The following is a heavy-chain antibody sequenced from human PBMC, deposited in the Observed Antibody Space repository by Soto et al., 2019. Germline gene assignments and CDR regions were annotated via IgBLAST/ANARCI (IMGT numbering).Heavy chain of an antibody. Sequence: ASVKVSCKASGYTFTSYGISWVRQAPGQGLEWMGWISAYNANTNYAKKLQGRVTMTTDTSTRTAYMELRSLRSDDTAVYYCAFNYYDSSGENYWGQGTLVTVSS. J-gene: IGHJ4*02. V-gene: IGHV1-18*01. CDR2: ISAYNANT. CDR3: AFNYYDSSGENY. CDR1: GYTFTSYG. D-gene: IGHD3-22*01.